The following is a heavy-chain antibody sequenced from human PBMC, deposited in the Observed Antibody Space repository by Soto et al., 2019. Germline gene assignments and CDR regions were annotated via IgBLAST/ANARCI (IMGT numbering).Heavy chain of an antibody. CDR2: ISGDSRDT. D-gene: IGHD3-22*01. V-gene: IGHV3-11*06. Sequence: GGSLRLSCAASRLSVSAYYMAWIRQAPGKGLEWISYISGDSRDTNYADSVKGRFTISRDNAKNSLYLQMNSLRAEDTAVYYCARFYYDSSGYLPSPYYYYYGMDVWGQGTTVTVSS. CDR3: ARFYYDSSGYLPSPYYYYYGMDV. CDR1: RLSVSAYY. J-gene: IGHJ6*02.